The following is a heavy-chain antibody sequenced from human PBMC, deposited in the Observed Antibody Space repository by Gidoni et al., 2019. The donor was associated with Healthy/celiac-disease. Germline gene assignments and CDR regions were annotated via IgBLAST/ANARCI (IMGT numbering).Heavy chain of an antibody. Sequence: QVQLQESGPGLVKPSETLSLTCTVSGGSVSSGSYYWSWIRQPPGKGLEWIGYIYYSGSTNYNPSLKSRVTISVDTSKNQFSLKLSSVTAADTAVYYCARGGGTVYWGQGTLVTVSS. D-gene: IGHD3-16*01. CDR1: GGSVSSGSYY. V-gene: IGHV4-61*01. CDR3: ARGGGTVY. CDR2: IYYSGST. J-gene: IGHJ4*02.